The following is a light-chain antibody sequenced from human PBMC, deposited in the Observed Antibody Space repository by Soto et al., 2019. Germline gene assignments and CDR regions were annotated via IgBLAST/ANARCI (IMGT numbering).Light chain of an antibody. V-gene: IGKV1-9*01. CDR1: QGIINY. Sequence: IQLTQSPSSLSASVGDRVTITCRASQGIINYLAWYQQKPGKAPKLLIYGASTLQSGVPSSFGGIESGTDFTITVSSLQPEDFATDYCQPLFMYPPTLGPGTKVDIK. J-gene: IGKJ3*01. CDR3: QPLFMYPPT. CDR2: GAS.